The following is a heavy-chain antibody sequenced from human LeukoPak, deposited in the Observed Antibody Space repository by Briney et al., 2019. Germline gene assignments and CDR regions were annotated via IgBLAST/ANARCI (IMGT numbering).Heavy chain of an antibody. J-gene: IGHJ4*02. CDR3: ARQGLGGNQWLDGGDY. CDR1: GGSISSYY. V-gene: IGHV4-59*08. CDR2: IYYSGST. Sequence: PSETLSLTCTVSGGSISSYYWSWIRQPPGKGLEWIGYIYYSGSTNYNPSLKSRVTISVDTSKNQFSLKLSSVTAADTAVYYCARQGLGGNQWLDGGDYWGQGTLVTVSS. D-gene: IGHD6-19*01.